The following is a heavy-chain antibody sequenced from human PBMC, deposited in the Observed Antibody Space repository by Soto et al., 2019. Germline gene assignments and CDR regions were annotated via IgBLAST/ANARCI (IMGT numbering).Heavy chain of an antibody. Sequence: EVQLVESGGGLVQPGGSLRLSCVASGFTFSDHYMDWDRQAPGKGLEWVGRTRNKANSYTTEYAASVKGRFTISRDDSKNSLYLQMTSLKTEDTAVYYCVRVTIDYYFDYWGQGTLVTVSS. CDR2: TRNKANSYTT. CDR1: GFTFSDHY. D-gene: IGHD3-3*01. V-gene: IGHV3-72*01. J-gene: IGHJ4*02. CDR3: VRVTIDYYFDY.